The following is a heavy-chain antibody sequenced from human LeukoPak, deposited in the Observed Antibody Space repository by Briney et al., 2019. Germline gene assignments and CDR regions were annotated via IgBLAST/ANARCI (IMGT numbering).Heavy chain of an antibody. CDR1: GFTVSNNY. CDR3: ARDQVVRGVIVSHDY. CDR2: LYSGGDI. V-gene: IGHV3-66*01. J-gene: IGHJ4*02. Sequence: PGGSLRLSCAASGFTVSNNYMNWVRQAPGEGLEWVSILYSGGDIYYADSVKGRFTISRDNSKNTLYLQMNSLRAEDTAVYYCARDQVVRGVIVSHDYWGQGTLVTVSS. D-gene: IGHD3-10*01.